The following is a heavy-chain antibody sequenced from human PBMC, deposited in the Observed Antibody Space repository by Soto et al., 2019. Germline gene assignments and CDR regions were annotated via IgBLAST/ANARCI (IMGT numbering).Heavy chain of an antibody. Sequence: GGSLRLSCAASGFTFSNAWMNWVRQAPGKGLEWVGRIKSKTDGGTTDYAAPVKGRFTISRDDSKNTLYLQMNSLKTEDTAVYYCTKETGVVTATDFDRGGKEPLVTFP. J-gene: IGHJ4*02. CDR1: GFTFSNAW. V-gene: IGHV3-15*07. CDR2: IKSKTDGGTT. D-gene: IGHD2-21*02. CDR3: TKETGVVTATDFDR.